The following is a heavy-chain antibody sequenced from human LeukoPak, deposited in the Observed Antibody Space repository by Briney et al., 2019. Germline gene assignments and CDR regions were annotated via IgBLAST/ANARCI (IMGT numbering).Heavy chain of an antibody. Sequence: GGSLRLSCAASGVMFPSYWMTWLRQAPGKGLEWVANIKQDGSEKYYVDSVKGRFTISRDNAKNSVYLQRNSLRAEDTAVYYCARRHHFCFLDSGGQGTLVTVSS. CDR2: IKQDGSEK. V-gene: IGHV3-7*04. CDR1: GVMFPSYW. CDR3: ARRHHFCFLDS. J-gene: IGHJ4*02.